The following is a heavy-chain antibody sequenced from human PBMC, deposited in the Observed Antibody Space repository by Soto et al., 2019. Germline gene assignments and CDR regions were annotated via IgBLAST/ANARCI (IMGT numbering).Heavy chain of an antibody. V-gene: IGHV3-21*01. CDR2: ISGSSAYI. Sequence: EVQLVESGGGLVKPGGSLRLSCAASGFTFTTYSMNWVRQAPGKGLEWVSSISGSSAYIYYADSMKGRFTISRDNVKNSQYLRMNSLSAEETAVYYCAGQKDAFLIWGKGTMVIVSS. CDR1: GFTFTTYS. J-gene: IGHJ3*02. CDR3: AGQKDAFLI.